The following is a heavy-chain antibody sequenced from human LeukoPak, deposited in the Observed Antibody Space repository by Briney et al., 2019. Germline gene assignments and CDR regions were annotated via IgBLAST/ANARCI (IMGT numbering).Heavy chain of an antibody. Sequence: PGGSLRLSCAASGFTFSNAWMSWVRQAPGKGLEWVGRIKSKTDGGTTDYAAPVKGRFTISRDDSKNTLYLQMNSLKTEDTAVYYCTIDVLLWFGESYWGQGTLVTVSS. CDR2: IKSKTDGGTT. D-gene: IGHD3-10*01. CDR3: TIDVLLWFGESY. CDR1: GFTFSNAW. V-gene: IGHV3-15*01. J-gene: IGHJ4*02.